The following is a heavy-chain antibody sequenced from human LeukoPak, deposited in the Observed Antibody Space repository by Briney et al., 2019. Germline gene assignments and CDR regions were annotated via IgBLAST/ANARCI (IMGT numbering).Heavy chain of an antibody. Sequence: RGSLRLSCAASGFIFSDYYMSWIRQAPGKGLEWVSYISSSGSTIYYADSVKGRFTISRDNAKNSLYLQMNSLRAEDTAVYYCARLHNNYGYHDFFDYWGQGTLVTVSS. V-gene: IGHV3-11*04. J-gene: IGHJ4*02. CDR1: GFIFSDYY. CDR3: ARLHNNYGYHDFFDY. CDR2: ISSSGSTI. D-gene: IGHD5-18*01.